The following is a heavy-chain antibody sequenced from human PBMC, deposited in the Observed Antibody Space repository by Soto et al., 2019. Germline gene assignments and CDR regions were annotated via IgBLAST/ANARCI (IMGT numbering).Heavy chain of an antibody. J-gene: IGHJ4*02. Sequence: QVQLQESGPGLVNPSETLSLTCTVSGGSISSYYWSWIRQPPGKGLEWLGCLDYSGTTNYKPSLNSRITMSVDMSKNQFSLRLSSVTAADTAVYFCASSWYGVTTRGFLGYWGQGTLVTVSA. CDR1: GGSISSYY. CDR3: ASSWYGVTTRGFLGY. CDR2: LDYSGTT. V-gene: IGHV4-59*01. D-gene: IGHD4-17*01.